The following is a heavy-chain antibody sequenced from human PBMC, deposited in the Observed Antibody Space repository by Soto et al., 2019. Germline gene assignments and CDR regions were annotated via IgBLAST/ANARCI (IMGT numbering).Heavy chain of an antibody. D-gene: IGHD2-15*01. J-gene: IGHJ5*02. CDR1: GFTFSSYA. Sequence: QVQLVESGGGVVQPGRSLRLSCAASGFTFSSYAMHWVRQAPGKGLEWVAVISYDGSNKYYADSVKGRFTISRDNSKNTLYLQMNSLRAEDTAVYYCASLAPVVVVAARVYWFDPWGQGTLVTVSS. CDR3: ASLAPVVVVAARVYWFDP. V-gene: IGHV3-30-3*01. CDR2: ISYDGSNK.